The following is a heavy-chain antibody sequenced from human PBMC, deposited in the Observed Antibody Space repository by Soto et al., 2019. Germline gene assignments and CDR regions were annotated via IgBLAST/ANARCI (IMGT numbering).Heavy chain of an antibody. V-gene: IGHV4-59*01. J-gene: IGHJ6*02. D-gene: IGHD1-26*01. CDR1: GGSISSYY. CDR3: AREGGSYGRYYYYGMDV. Sequence: QVQLQESGPGLVKPSETLSLTCTVSGGSISSYYWSWIRQPPGKGLEWIGYIYYSGSTNYNPSLKSRVTISVDTSKNQFSLKLSSVTAADTAVYYCAREGGSYGRYYYYGMDVWGQGTTVTVSS. CDR2: IYYSGST.